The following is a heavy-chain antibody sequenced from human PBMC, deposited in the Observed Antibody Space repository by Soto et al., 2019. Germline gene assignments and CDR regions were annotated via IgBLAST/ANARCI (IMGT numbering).Heavy chain of an antibody. J-gene: IGHJ4*02. CDR1: GYALTSNA. V-gene: IGHV1-3*01. CDR3: ASDYYGSGSYYNNFDY. Sequence: ASVKVSCKDSGYALTSNAMHLVRPAPGQRLEWMGWINAGNGNIKYSQKFQGRVTITRDTSASTAYMELSSLRAEDTAVYYCASDYYGSGSYYNNFDYWGQGTLVTVSS. CDR2: INAGNGNI. D-gene: IGHD3-10*01.